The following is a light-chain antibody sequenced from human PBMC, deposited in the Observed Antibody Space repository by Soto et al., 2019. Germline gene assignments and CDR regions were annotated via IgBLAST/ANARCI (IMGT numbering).Light chain of an antibody. CDR1: NSDVGDYDY. V-gene: IGLV2-11*01. CDR2: DVT. J-gene: IGLJ1*01. Sequence: QSALAQPRSVSGSPGQSVTIFCTGTNSDVGDYDYVSWYQHHAGKAPELLVYDVTKRPSGVPDRFSGSKSGNTASLTIPGLQADDEADYYCCSYADKYTYVFGTGTKVTVL. CDR3: CSYADKYTYV.